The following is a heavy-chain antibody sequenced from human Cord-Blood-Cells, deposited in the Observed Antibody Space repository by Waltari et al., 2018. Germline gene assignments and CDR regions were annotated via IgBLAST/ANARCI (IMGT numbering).Heavy chain of an antibody. V-gene: IGHV4-34*01. CDR1: GGSFSGYY. J-gene: IGHJ4*02. Sequence: QVQLQQWGAGLLKPSETLSLTCAVYGGSFSGYYWSWIRQPPGKGLEWIGEINHSGSTNSNPSLKSRVTISVDTSKNQFSLKLSSVTAADTAVYYCARTMGYYDSSGYYYWGQGTLVTVSS. CDR2: INHSGST. D-gene: IGHD3-22*01. CDR3: ARTMGYYDSSGYYY.